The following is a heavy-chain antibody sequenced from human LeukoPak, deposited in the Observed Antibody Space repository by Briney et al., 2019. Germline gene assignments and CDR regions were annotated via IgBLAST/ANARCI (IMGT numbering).Heavy chain of an antibody. CDR3: ARGYCSGGSCYRVRWFDP. Sequence: SETLSLTCTVSGGSISSSSYYWGWIRQPPGKGLEWIGSIYHSGSTYYNPSLKSRVTISVDTSKNQFSLKLSSVTAADTAVYYCARGYCSGGSCYRVRWFDPWGQGTLVTVSS. V-gene: IGHV4-39*07. D-gene: IGHD2-15*01. CDR2: IYHSGST. J-gene: IGHJ5*02. CDR1: GGSISSSSYY.